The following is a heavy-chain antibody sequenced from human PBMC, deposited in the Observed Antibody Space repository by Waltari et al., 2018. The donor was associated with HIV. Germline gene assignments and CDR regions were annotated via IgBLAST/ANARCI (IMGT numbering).Heavy chain of an antibody. V-gene: IGHV3-74*03. CDR1: GFHVTDYW. Sequence: EVQLEESGGGLVQPGGSLRLSCAASGFHVTDYWMHWVRQGPGEGLVWVSRIGAQTTYADSVKGRFTISRDTAKNTMFLQMNSLQAEDTAVYYCARSFHYGSETYGSDTWGQGTTVTVSS. D-gene: IGHD3-10*01. J-gene: IGHJ3*01. CDR2: IGAQT. CDR3: ARSFHYGSETYGSDT.